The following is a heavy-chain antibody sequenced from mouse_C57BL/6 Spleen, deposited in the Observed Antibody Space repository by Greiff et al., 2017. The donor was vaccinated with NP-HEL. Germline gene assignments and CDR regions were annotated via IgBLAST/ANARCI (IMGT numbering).Heavy chain of an antibody. J-gene: IGHJ1*03. CDR1: GYAFSSSW. D-gene: IGHD3-3*01. Sequence: VQLQQSGPELVKPGASVKISCKASGYAFSSSWMNWVKQRPGKGLEWIGRIYPGDGDTNYNGKFKGKATLTADKSSSTAYMQLSSLTSEDSAVYFCARRGTRWCFDVWGTGTTVTVSS. CDR3: ARRGTRWCFDV. V-gene: IGHV1-82*01. CDR2: IYPGDGDT.